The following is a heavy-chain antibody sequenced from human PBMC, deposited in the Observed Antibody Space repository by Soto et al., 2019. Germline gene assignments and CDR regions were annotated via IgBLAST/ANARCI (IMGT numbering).Heavy chain of an antibody. CDR1: GITFSNYA. V-gene: IGHV3-23*01. J-gene: IGHJ4*02. Sequence: EVRLLQSGGGLVQPGGSLRLSCTASGITFSNYAMTWVRQAPRKGLEWVSTISTSGGRPYYADSVKGRFTISRDNSKNTLYLQMNSLRVEDTAVYYCAKDPDRYDYVWETYRYIDHWGQGTLVTVSS. CDR2: ISTSGGRP. D-gene: IGHD3-16*02. CDR3: AKDPDRYDYVWETYRYIDH.